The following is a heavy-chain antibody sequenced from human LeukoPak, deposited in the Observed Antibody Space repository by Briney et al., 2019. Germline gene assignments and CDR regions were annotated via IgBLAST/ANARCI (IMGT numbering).Heavy chain of an antibody. Sequence: GESLKISCKGSEYNFTNYWIGWVRQMPGKGLEWMGIIYPGDSETRYSPSFQGQVTISADKSTSTAYLQWSTLKTSDTAIYYCARRIYTSVWFDPWGQGTLVSVSS. CDR3: ARRIYTSVWFDP. D-gene: IGHD2-15*01. CDR1: EYNFTNYW. V-gene: IGHV5-51*01. CDR2: IYPGDSET. J-gene: IGHJ5*02.